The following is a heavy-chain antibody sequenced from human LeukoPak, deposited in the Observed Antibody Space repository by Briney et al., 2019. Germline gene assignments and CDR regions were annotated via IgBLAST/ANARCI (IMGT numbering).Heavy chain of an antibody. V-gene: IGHV1-46*01. CDR2: INPSGDTT. J-gene: IGHJ6*02. CDR1: GYTLTSYY. Sequence: GASVKVSCKASGYTLTSYYLHWVRQAPGQGLGWMAIINPSGDTTSHAQKFQGRVTMTRDTSASTVYMELSSLRSEDTAVYYCASVYKNGMDVWGQGTTVTVSS. CDR3: ASVYKNGMDV. D-gene: IGHD5-24*01.